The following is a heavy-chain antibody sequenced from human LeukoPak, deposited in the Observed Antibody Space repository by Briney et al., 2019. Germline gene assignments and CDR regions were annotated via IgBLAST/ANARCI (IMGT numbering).Heavy chain of an antibody. CDR2: IIPIFGTA. CDR3: ARGSMVRGVIMPFDY. Sequence: GASVKVSCKASGGTFSSYAISWVRQAPGQGLEWMGGIIPIFGTANYAQKFQGRVTITADESTSTAYMELSSLRSEDTAVYYCARGSMVRGVIMPFDYWGQGTLVTVSS. J-gene: IGHJ4*02. V-gene: IGHV1-69*13. CDR1: GGTFSSYA. D-gene: IGHD3-10*01.